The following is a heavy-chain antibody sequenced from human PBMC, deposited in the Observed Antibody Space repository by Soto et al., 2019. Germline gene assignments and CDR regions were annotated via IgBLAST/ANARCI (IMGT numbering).Heavy chain of an antibody. CDR3: AKNSENYGDSRYDS. J-gene: IGHJ4*02. CDR2: IYYSGST. CDR1: GGSISSGGYY. D-gene: IGHD4-17*01. V-gene: IGHV4-31*03. Sequence: SETLSLTCTVSGGSISSGGYYWSWIRQHPGKGLEWIGYIYYSGSTYYNPSLKSRVTISVDTSKNQFSLKLSSVTAEDTAVYYCAKNSENYGDSRYDSWGQGILVTVSS.